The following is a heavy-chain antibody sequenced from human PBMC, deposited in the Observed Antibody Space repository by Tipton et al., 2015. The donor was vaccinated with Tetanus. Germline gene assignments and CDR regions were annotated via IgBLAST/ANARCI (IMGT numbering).Heavy chain of an antibody. CDR2: ISSTSYYL. Sequence: SLRLSCAASGFTFSTYTINWVRQAPGKGLEWVSSISSTSYYLYYADSVKGRFTLSRDNAKSSLYLQMNSLRAEDTAVYYCAREGSGQDFDYWGRGTLVTVSS. J-gene: IGHJ4*02. V-gene: IGHV3-21*01. D-gene: IGHD3-10*01. CDR1: GFTFSTYT. CDR3: AREGSGQDFDY.